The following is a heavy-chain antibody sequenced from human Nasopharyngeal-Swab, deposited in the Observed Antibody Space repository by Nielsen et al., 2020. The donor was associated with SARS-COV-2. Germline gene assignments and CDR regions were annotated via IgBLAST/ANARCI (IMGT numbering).Heavy chain of an antibody. CDR3: ARERKNYYDSSGYYLEFYYYYYMDV. CDR2: ISSSSSYI. D-gene: IGHD3-22*01. J-gene: IGHJ6*03. CDR1: GFTFSSYS. V-gene: IGHV3-21*01. Sequence: GGSLRLSCAASGFTFSSYSMNWVRQAPGKGLAWVSSISSSSSYIYYADSVKGRFTISRDNAKNSLYLQMNSLRAEDTAVYYCARERKNYYDSSGYYLEFYYYYYMDVWGKGTTVTVSS.